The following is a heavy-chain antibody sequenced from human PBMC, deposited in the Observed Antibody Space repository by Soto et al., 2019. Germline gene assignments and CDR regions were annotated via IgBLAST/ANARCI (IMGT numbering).Heavy chain of an antibody. V-gene: IGHV4-39*01. CDR2: IYYSGST. CDR3: ARHRSRIAARPGMFDY. J-gene: IGHJ4*02. D-gene: IGHD6-6*01. Sequence: QLQLQESGPGLVKPSETLSLTCTVSGGSISSSSYYWGWIRQPPGKGLEWIGSIYYSGSTYYNPSLKSRVTISVDTSKHQFSLKLSSVTAADTAVYYCARHRSRIAARPGMFDYWGQGTLVTVSS. CDR1: GGSISSSSYY.